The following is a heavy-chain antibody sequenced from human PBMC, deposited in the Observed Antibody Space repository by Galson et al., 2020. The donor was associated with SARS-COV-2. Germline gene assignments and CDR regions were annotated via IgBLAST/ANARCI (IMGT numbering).Heavy chain of an antibody. Sequence: NSGGSLRLSCAASGFPFSTYSMNWVRLAPGKGLEWVSTISTSSSYTYYVDSAKGRLSISRDNPRNSLYMQMNSLRAEDTAVYYCARDEGILGYNYGGLYYGRDVGCQRSTFTVSS. CDR3: ARDEGILGYNYGGLYYGRDV. J-gene: IGHJ6*02. CDR1: GFPFSTYS. V-gene: IGHV3-21*01. CDR2: ISTSSSYT. D-gene: IGHD5-18*01.